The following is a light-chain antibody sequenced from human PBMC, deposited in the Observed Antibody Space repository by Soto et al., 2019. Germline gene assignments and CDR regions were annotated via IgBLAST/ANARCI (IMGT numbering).Light chain of an antibody. CDR2: AAS. CDR3: QQSYSTPIT. J-gene: IGKJ5*01. Sequence: DIQMTQSPSSLSASVGDRVTITCRASQSISFYLNWYQQKPGNAPKVLIYAASNLQTGVPSRFSGSGSGTDFTLTINSLQPEDFATYSCQQSYSTPITFGPGTRLEIK. V-gene: IGKV1-39*01. CDR1: QSISFY.